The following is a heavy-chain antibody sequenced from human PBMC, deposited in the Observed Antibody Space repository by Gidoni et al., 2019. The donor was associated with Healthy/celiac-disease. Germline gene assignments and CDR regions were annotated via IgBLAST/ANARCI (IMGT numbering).Heavy chain of an antibody. CDR3: ARHPLPPVYGSGSYYNRTWFDP. CDR1: GSSCPSYW. Sequence: VQLLQSGAEVKKPGESLRISCTGSGSSCPSYWISWGRHTPGKGLGWMGRIDPSDSYTNYSPSFQGHVTISADKSISTAYLQWSSLKASDTAMYYCARHPLPPVYGSGSYYNRTWFDPWGQGTLVTVSS. CDR2: IDPSDSYT. D-gene: IGHD3-10*01. V-gene: IGHV5-10-1*03. J-gene: IGHJ5*02.